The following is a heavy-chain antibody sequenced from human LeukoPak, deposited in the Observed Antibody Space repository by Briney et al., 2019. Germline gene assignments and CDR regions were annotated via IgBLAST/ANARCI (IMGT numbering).Heavy chain of an antibody. CDR1: GFTFSSYE. Sequence: GRCLRLFCAADGFTFSSYEMKWVRQAAGKWLEWVSYISGIGSTIHYATSGKGRFNISRDNAKNSLYLQMNSLRAEDTAVYYCAREAYYDFLAGGYYYYYMDVWGKGTTVTVSS. J-gene: IGHJ6*03. V-gene: IGHV3-48*03. CDR3: AREAYYDFLAGGYYYYYMDV. CDR2: ISGIGSTI. D-gene: IGHD3-9*01.